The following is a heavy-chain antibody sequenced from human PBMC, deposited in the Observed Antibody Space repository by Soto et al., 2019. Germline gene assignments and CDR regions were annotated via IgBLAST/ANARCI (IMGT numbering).Heavy chain of an antibody. Sequence: GGSLRLSCAASGFTFSSYAMHWVRQAPGKGLEWVALIWYDGSNKYYADSVKGRFTISRDNSKNTLYLQMNSLRAEDTAVYYCARREWLVFRGLYFDYWGQGTLVTVSS. CDR1: GFTFSSYA. D-gene: IGHD6-19*01. J-gene: IGHJ4*02. CDR3: ARREWLVFRGLYFDY. V-gene: IGHV3-33*01. CDR2: IWYDGSNK.